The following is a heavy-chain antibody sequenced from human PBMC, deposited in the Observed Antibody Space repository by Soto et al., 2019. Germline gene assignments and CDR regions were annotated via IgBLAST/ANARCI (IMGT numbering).Heavy chain of an antibody. V-gene: IGHV3-11*01. CDR2: ISTTSNTI. J-gene: IGHJ4*02. CDR3: ARRSYFDY. Sequence: GGSLRLSCAASGFTFSDYSMSWFRQAPGKGLEWISYISTTSNTIYYADFVKGRFTISRDNAENSLYLQMNSLRAEDTAIYYCARRSYFDYWGQGTLVTAPQ. CDR1: GFTFSDYS. D-gene: IGHD3-10*01.